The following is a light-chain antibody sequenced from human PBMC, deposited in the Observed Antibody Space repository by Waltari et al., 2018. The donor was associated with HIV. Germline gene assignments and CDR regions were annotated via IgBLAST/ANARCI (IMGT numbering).Light chain of an antibody. V-gene: IGLV2-14*01. CDR1: NSDIGSYDL. CDR2: EVS. J-gene: IGLJ3*02. Sequence: QSITISCTGTNSDIGSYDLVSWYQQHPGDAPKLIIYEVSYRPSGVSDRFSGSKSINAASLPISGLQADDEADYYCCSYTSAATWVFGGGTKVTVL. CDR3: CSYTSAATWV.